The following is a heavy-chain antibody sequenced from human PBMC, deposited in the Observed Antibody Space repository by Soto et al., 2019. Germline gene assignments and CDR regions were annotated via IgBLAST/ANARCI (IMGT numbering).Heavy chain of an antibody. CDR1: GYTFTSYA. CDR2: INTNTGNP. CDR3: ARGVATPIFGVAAPYNWFDP. Sequence: QVQLVQSGSELKKPGASVKVSCKASGYTFTSYAMNWVRQAPGQGLEWMGWINTNTGNPTYAQGFTGRFVFSLDTSVSTAYLQSCSLKAEDTAVYDWARGVATPIFGVAAPYNWFDPWGQGTLVTVSS. V-gene: IGHV7-4-1*01. J-gene: IGHJ5*02. D-gene: IGHD3-3*01.